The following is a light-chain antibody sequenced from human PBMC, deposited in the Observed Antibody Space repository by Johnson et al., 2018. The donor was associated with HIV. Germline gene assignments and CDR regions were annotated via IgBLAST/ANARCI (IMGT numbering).Light chain of an antibody. CDR2: ENN. V-gene: IGLV1-51*02. CDR3: ATWDRSLTMGGV. J-gene: IGLJ1*01. CDR1: SSNIGSND. Sequence: QSVLTQPPSVSAAPGQKVTVSCSGSSSNIGSNDVSWYQQFPGAAPKLLIYENNKRPSGIPDRFSGSKSGTSATLGITGLQTGDEADYYCATWDRSLTMGGVFGTGTKVTVL.